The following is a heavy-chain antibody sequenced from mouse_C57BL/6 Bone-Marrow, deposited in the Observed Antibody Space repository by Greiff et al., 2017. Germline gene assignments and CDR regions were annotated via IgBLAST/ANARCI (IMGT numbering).Heavy chain of an antibody. D-gene: IGHD2-4*01. CDR3: ARRDDYGDFDY. CDR1: GYAFSSYW. Sequence: VQLQQSGAELVKPGASVKISCKASGYAFSSYWMNWVKQRPGKGLEWIGQIYPGDGDTNYNGKFKGKATLTADKSSSTAYIQLSSLTSEDSAVYFCARRDDYGDFDYWGQGTTLTVSS. J-gene: IGHJ2*01. V-gene: IGHV1-80*01. CDR2: IYPGDGDT.